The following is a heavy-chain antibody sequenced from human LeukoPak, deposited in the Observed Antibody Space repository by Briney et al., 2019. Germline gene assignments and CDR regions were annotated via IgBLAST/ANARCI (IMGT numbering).Heavy chain of an antibody. Sequence: GSLRLSCAASGFTFSSYSMNWIRQSPGKGLEWIGEINHSGTTHYNPSLKSRVTISVDTSKNQFSLKLRSVTAADTAVYYCARKEGGQLVNTRRWFDPWGQGTLVTVSS. V-gene: IGHV4-34*01. D-gene: IGHD6-13*01. J-gene: IGHJ5*02. CDR2: INHSGTT. CDR1: GFTFSSYS. CDR3: ARKEGGQLVNTRRWFDP.